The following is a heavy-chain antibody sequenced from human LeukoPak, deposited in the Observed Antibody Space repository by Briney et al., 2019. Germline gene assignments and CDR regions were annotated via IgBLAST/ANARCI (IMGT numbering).Heavy chain of an antibody. CDR1: GGSFSGYY. CDR2: INHSGST. CDR3: AREDPYYYYYYGMDV. D-gene: IGHD2-15*01. Sequence: PSETLSLTCAVYGGSFSGYYWSWIRQPPGKGLEWNGEINHSGSTNYNPSLKSRVTISVDTSKNQFSLKLSSVTAADTAVYYCAREDPYYYYYYGMDVWGQGTTVTVSS. V-gene: IGHV4-34*01. J-gene: IGHJ6*02.